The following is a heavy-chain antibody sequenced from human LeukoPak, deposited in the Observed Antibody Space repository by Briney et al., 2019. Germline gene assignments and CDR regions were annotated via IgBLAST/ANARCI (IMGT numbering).Heavy chain of an antibody. CDR3: ARESRRDGYKFDY. J-gene: IGHJ4*02. CDR2: IYYSGTT. V-gene: IGHV4-39*02. CDR1: GGSISTTNYY. D-gene: IGHD5-24*01. Sequence: SETLSLTCTVSGGSISTTNYYWGWIRQPPGEGLEWIGGIYYSGTTYYNPSLKSRVTISVDTSRNQFSLKLSSVTAADTAVYYCARESRRDGYKFDYWGQGTLVTVSS.